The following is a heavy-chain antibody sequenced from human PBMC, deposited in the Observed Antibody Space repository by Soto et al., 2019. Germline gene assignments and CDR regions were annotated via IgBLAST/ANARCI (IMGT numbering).Heavy chain of an antibody. D-gene: IGHD3-16*01. V-gene: IGHV4-30-2*01. CDR2: IFHSGSA. J-gene: IGHJ5*02. CDR3: ARHKRFVGFDP. CDR1: GGSLRGDDYS. Sequence: LSLTCAVSGGSLRGDDYSWSWIRQPPEKGLEWIGFIFHSGSAYYNPSLKRRVTISIDRSKNQLSLELTSVTAADAAVYYCARHKRFVGFDPWGQGTLVTVSS.